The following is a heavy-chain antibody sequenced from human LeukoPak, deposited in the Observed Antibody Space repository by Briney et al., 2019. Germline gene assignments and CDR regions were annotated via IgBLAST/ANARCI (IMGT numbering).Heavy chain of an antibody. CDR1: GYTVTGYY. V-gene: IGHV1-2*02. CDR2: INPNSGGT. D-gene: IGHD3-9*01. CDR3: ARLRDDILTGYFDY. J-gene: IGHJ4*02. Sequence: ASVKVSCKASGYTVTGYYMHWVRQAPGQGLEWMGWINPNSGGTNYAQKFQGRVTMTRDTSISTAYMELSRLRSDDTAVYYCARLRDDILTGYFDYWGQGTLVTVSS.